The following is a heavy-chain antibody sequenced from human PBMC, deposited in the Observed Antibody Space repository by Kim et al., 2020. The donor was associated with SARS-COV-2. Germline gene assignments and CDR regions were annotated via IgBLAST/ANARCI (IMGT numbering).Heavy chain of an antibody. CDR3: AREGGGSGSYQDAFDI. D-gene: IGHD3-10*01. V-gene: IGHV1-69*01. Sequence: KVQGRVTMTADESTSTAYMELSSLRSEDTAVYYCAREGGGSGSYQDAFDIWGQGTMVTVSS. J-gene: IGHJ3*02.